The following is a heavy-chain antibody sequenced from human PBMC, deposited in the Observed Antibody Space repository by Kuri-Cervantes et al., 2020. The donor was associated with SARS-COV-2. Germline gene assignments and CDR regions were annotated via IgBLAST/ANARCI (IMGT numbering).Heavy chain of an antibody. CDR2: IWYDGKNE. V-gene: IGHV3-33*08. CDR3: ARGAANYYMDV. J-gene: IGHJ6*03. D-gene: IGHD3-16*01. CDR1: GFTFSNYA. Sequence: GESLKISCVASGFTFSNYAIHWVRQAPGKGLEWVAVIWYDGKNEYYAGSVKGRFTISRDNSRNTVLRQMNILRAEDTAIYYCARGAANYYMDVWGTGTTVTVSS.